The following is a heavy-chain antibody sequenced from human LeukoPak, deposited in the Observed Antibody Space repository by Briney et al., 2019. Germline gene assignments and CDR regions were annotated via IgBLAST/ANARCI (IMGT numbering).Heavy chain of an antibody. D-gene: IGHD2-15*01. CDR3: ARGAPGSYCSGGSCPYFDY. Sequence: AASVKVSCKASGYTFTSYDVNWVRQATGQGLEWTGWVNPNSGHTGYAQKFQGRVTMTTNTSISTAYMELSSLRSEDTAVYYCARGAPGSYCSGGSCPYFDYWGQGTLVSVSS. J-gene: IGHJ4*02. V-gene: IGHV1-8*01. CDR1: GYTFTSYD. CDR2: VNPNSGHT.